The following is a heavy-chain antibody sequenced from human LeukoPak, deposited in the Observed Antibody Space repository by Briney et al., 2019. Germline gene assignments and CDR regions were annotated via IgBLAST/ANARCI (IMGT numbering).Heavy chain of an antibody. CDR2: ISNSSPYT. V-gene: IGHV3-21*01. Sequence: PGGSLRLSCAASGFTFSTYNMNWVRQAPGKGLEWVSSISNSSPYTYYADSVKGRFTISRDNAKNSPYLQMNSLRVEDTAMYYCARDRTLYGDHPNWFDPWGQGTLVTVSS. D-gene: IGHD4-17*01. CDR1: GFTFSTYN. CDR3: ARDRTLYGDHPNWFDP. J-gene: IGHJ5*02.